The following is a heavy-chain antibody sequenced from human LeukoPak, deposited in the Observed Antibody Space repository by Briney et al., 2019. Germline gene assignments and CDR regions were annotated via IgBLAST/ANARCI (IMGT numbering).Heavy chain of an antibody. CDR3: ARHFTYYYDSNGYSRDAFDV. J-gene: IGHJ3*01. Sequence: SETLSLTCTVSGGSISGYYWSWIRQSPGKGLVWIGYICYSGSTNYNPSLKSRVTISVDMSKNQFSLKLSSVTAADTALYYCARHFTYYYDSNGYSRDAFDVWGQGTVVTVSS. D-gene: IGHD3-22*01. CDR2: ICYSGST. V-gene: IGHV4-59*08. CDR1: GGSISGYY.